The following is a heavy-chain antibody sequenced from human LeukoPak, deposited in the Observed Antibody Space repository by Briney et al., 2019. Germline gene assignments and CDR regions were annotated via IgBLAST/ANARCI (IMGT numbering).Heavy chain of an antibody. V-gene: IGHV3-7*01. J-gene: IGHJ4*02. CDR3: ARNDYASSSGYDF. CDR1: GFSFSNYW. Sequence: GGSLRLSCAASGFSFSNYWMNWVRQAPGKGLEWVANIKPDGSEKHYVDSVRGRFTISRDNAKNSLYLQMDSLRAEDTAVFFCARNDYASSSGYDFWGQGTLVTVSS. CDR2: IKPDGSEK. D-gene: IGHD6-6*01.